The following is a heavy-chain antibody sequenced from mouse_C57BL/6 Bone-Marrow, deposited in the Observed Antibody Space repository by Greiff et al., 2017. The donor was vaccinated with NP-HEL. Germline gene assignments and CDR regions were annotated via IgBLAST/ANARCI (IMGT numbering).Heavy chain of an antibody. Sequence: QVQLQQSGAELMKPGASVKLSCKATGYTFTSYWIEWVKQRPGHGLEWIGEILPGSGSTNYNEKFKGKATFTADTSSNTAYMQLSSLTTEDSAIYYCAREENYYGSSYGDAMDYWGQGTSVTVSS. CDR1: GYTFTSYW. V-gene: IGHV1-9*01. D-gene: IGHD1-1*01. CDR3: AREENYYGSSYGDAMDY. J-gene: IGHJ4*01. CDR2: ILPGSGST.